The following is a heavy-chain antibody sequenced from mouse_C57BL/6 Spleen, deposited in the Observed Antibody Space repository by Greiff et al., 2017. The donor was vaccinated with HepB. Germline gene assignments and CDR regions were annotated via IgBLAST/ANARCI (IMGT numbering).Heavy chain of an antibody. CDR1: GYTFTSYW. CDR2: IDPNSGGT. D-gene: IGHD2-4*01. Sequence: QVQLQQPGAELVKPGASVKLSCKASGYTFTSYWMHWVKQRPGRGLEWIGRIDPNSGGTKYNEKFKSKATLTVDKPSSTAYMQLSSLTSEDSAVYYCARRVWVYYDYDDAMDYWGQGTSVTVSS. J-gene: IGHJ4*01. V-gene: IGHV1-72*01. CDR3: ARRVWVYYDYDDAMDY.